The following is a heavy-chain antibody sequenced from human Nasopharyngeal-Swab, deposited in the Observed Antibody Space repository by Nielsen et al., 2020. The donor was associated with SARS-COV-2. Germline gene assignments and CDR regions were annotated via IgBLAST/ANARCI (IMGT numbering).Heavy chain of an antibody. V-gene: IGHV4-39*07. J-gene: IGHJ4*02. CDR3: ARGKVVSYDFWSGYYTGYYFDY. CDR2: INHSGST. CDR1: GGSISSGNYY. Sequence: SETLSLTCTVSGGSISSGNYYWSWIRQPPGKGLEWIGEINHSGSTNYNPSLKSRVTISVDTSKNQFSLKLSSVTAADTAVYYCARGKVVSYDFWSGYYTGYYFDYWGQGTLVTVSS. D-gene: IGHD3-3*01.